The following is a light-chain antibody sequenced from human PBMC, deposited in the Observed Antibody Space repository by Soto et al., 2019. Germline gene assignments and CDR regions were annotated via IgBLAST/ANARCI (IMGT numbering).Light chain of an antibody. V-gene: IGKV3-20*01. CDR3: HQYDSWT. CDR1: QSVRSSN. CDR2: GAS. J-gene: IGKJ1*01. Sequence: EIVLTQSPGTLSLSPVERATLSCRASQSVRSSNLAWYQQKPGQAPRLLIYGASSRATGIPDRFSGSGSGTDFTLTISRLEPEDFAVYYCHQYDSWTFGQGTKVDIK.